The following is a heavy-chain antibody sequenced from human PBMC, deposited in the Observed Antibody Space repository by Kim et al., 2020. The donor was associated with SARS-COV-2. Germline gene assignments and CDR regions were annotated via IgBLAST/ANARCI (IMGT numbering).Heavy chain of an antibody. V-gene: IGHV4-59*01. Sequence: SETLSLTCTVSGGSISSYYWSWIRQPPGKGLEWIGYIYYSGSTNYNPSLKSRVTISVDTSKNQFSLKLSSVTAADTAVYYCARVRRYFDWLLYPGAYYYGMDVWGQGTTVTVS. CDR2: IYYSGST. J-gene: IGHJ6*02. D-gene: IGHD3-9*01. CDR1: GGSISSYY. CDR3: ARVRRYFDWLLYPGAYYYGMDV.